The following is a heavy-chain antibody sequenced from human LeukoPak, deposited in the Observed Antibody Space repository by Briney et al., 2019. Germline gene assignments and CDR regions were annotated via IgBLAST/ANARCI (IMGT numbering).Heavy chain of an antibody. J-gene: IGHJ4*02. CDR2: INPNTGGT. V-gene: IGHV1-2*02. Sequence: ASVKLSCKTSGYTFTVHFMYWVRQAPGQGLEWMGWINPNTGGTNYAQKFQGRVTMTRDTSSSTAYMELTRLTSDDTAVYYCARGGVTGQQLDYWGPGTLVTISS. D-gene: IGHD6-13*01. CDR3: ARGGVTGQQLDY. CDR1: GYTFTVHF.